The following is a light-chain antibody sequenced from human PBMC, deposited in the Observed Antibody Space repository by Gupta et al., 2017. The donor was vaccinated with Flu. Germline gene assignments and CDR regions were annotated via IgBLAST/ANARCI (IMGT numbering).Light chain of an antibody. CDR1: QSVSSSY. V-gene: IGKV3-20*01. CDR2: GAS. Sequence: EIVLPQSPGPLPLSPGERATLSCRASQSVSSSYLAWYQQKPGQAPRLLIYGASSRATGIPDRFSGSGSGTDFTLTISRLEPEDFAVYYCQQHGSSPTFGQGTKVEIK. J-gene: IGKJ1*01. CDR3: QQHGSSPT.